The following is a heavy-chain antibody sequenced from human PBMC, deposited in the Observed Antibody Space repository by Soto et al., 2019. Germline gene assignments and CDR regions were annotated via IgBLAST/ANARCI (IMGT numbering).Heavy chain of an antibody. V-gene: IGHV3-30*18. CDR3: AKDKGSSSWYLDYYYYGMDV. CDR2: ISYDGSNK. D-gene: IGHD6-13*01. Sequence: PGGSLRLSCAASGFTFSSYGMHWVRQAPGKGLEWVAVISYDGSNKYYAGSVTGRFTISRDNSKNTLYLQMNSLRAEDTAVYYCAKDKGSSSWYLDYYYYGMDVWGQGTTVTVSS. J-gene: IGHJ6*02. CDR1: GFTFSSYG.